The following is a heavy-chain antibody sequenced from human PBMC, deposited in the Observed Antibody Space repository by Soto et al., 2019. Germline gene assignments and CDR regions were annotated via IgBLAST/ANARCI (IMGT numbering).Heavy chain of an antibody. CDR1: GYTFTTYG. Sequence: QVQLVQSGAEVKKPGASVKVSCNASGYTFTTYGISWVRQAPGQGLEWMGWISSYNDYTNYAQKLQGRVTLTTDTSTRTPYMELRSLRSDDTAVYFCARDGFYAGLGRYRYGYSPPLYYGMDVWGQGTTVTVSS. J-gene: IGHJ6*02. CDR2: ISSYNDYT. CDR3: ARDGFYAGLGRYRYGYSPPLYYGMDV. D-gene: IGHD5-18*01. V-gene: IGHV1-18*01.